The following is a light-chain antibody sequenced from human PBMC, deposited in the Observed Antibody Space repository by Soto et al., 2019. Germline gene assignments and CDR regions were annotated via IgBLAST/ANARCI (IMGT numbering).Light chain of an antibody. V-gene: IGLV2-8*01. CDR3: SSYSGTNNLLI. CDR2: EVS. Sequence: QSALTQPPSASGSPGQSVTISCTGTSNDVGNYNYVSWYQQHPGKAPKVLISEVSKRPSVVPDRFSGSKSGNMASLTVSGLQAEDEADYYCSSYSGTNNLLIFGGGTQLTVL. J-gene: IGLJ2*01. CDR1: SNDVGNYNY.